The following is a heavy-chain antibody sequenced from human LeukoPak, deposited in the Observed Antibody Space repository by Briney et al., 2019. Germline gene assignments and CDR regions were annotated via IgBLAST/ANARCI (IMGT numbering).Heavy chain of an antibody. V-gene: IGHV3-23*01. J-gene: IGHJ4*02. D-gene: IGHD1-1*01. CDR3: AKDGRPFQPLDPYFDY. CDR2: IRDSSTDT. Sequence: GGSLRLSCAASGFTFSSYAMSWVRQAPGKGLEWVSAIRDSSTDTYYADSVKGRFAISRDNSKNTLYLQMNSLRAEDTAVYYCAKDGRPFQPLDPYFDYWGQGTLVTVSS. CDR1: GFTFSSYA.